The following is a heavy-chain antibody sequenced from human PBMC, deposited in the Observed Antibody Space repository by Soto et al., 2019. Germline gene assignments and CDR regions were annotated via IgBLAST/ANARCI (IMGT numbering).Heavy chain of an antibody. CDR2: ISAGGGNT. J-gene: IGHJ5*02. CDR1: GVSFSTYA. D-gene: IGHD2-2*01. Sequence: EVQLLESGGGLVQSGGSLRLSCAASGVSFSTYAMSWVRQAPGKGLEWVSGISAGGGNTFYADSVRGRFTTSRDNSKNTLYLEIYSLRAEDTALYYCAKHSEYQLLSWFDPWGQGTPVTVSS. CDR3: AKHSEYQLLSWFDP. V-gene: IGHV3-23*01.